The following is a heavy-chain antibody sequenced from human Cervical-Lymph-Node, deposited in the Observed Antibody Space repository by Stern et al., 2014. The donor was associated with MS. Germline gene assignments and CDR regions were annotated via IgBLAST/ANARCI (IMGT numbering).Heavy chain of an antibody. CDR2: IYSGGST. V-gene: IGHV3-53*01. Sequence: EVQLVESGGGLIQPGGSLRLSCAASGFTVSSNYMSWVRQAPGKGLEWVSVIYSGGSTYYADSVKGRFTISRDSSKNTLYLQMNSLRAEDTAVYYCARASRYCSTTSCYIYYYGMDVWGQGTTVTVSS. CDR3: ARASRYCSTTSCYIYYYGMDV. D-gene: IGHD2-2*02. CDR1: GFTVSSNY. J-gene: IGHJ6*02.